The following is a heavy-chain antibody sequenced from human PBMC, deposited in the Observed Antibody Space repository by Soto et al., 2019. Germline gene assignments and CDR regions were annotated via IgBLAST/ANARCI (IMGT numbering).Heavy chain of an antibody. CDR3: ARDPHIVVVPAAIRKAYYYYGMDV. D-gene: IGHD2-2*02. CDR2: IYYSGST. V-gene: IGHV4-61*01. J-gene: IGHJ6*02. CDR1: GGSVSSRSYY. Sequence: PSETLSLACTVSGGSVSSRSYYWSWIRQPPGKGLEWIGYIYYSGSTNYNPSLKSRVTISVDTSKNQFSLKLSSVTAADTAVYYCARDPHIVVVPAAIRKAYYYYGMDVLGQGTTVTVS.